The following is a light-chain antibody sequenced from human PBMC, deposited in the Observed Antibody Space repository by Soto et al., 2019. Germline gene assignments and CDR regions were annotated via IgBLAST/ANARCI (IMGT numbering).Light chain of an antibody. CDR3: QHFDALPLT. J-gene: IGKJ4*01. V-gene: IGKV1-33*01. CDR1: QDIDNY. Sequence: DILMTQSPSSLSASVGDRVTITCQASQDIDNYLNWYQERTGKAPKLLIYDASNLATGLPSRFSGSGSRTDFTFTITSLQPDDFATYYCQHFDALPLTIGGGTKVE. CDR2: DAS.